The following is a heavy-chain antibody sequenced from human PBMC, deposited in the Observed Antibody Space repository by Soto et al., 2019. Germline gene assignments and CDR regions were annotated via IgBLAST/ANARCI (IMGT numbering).Heavy chain of an antibody. CDR1: GGSISRYY. D-gene: IGHD2-2*01. Sequence: SETLSLTCPVSGGSISRYYWNWRRQPPGKGLEWIGNIYYSGNTNYNPSLESRVTISIDTSKNQFSLRLNSVTAADTAVYFCARRGYCTSASCTIGAFEIWGKVKMVTV. J-gene: IGHJ3*02. CDR3: ARRGYCTSASCTIGAFEI. CDR2: IYYSGNT. V-gene: IGHV4-59*08.